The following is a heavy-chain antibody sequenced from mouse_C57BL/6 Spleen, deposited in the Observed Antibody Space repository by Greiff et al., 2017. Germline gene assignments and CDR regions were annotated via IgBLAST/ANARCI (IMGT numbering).Heavy chain of an antibody. J-gene: IGHJ2*01. V-gene: IGHV1-54*01. CDR2: INPGSGGT. D-gene: IGHD1-1*01. CDR3: SGGDYYGSSSYFGY. CDR1: GYAFTNYL. Sequence: QVQLQQSGAELVRPGTSVKVSCKASGYAFTNYLIEWVKQRPGQGLEWIGVINPGSGGTNYNEKFKGKATLPADKSSSTAYMQLSSLTSEDSAVYFYSGGDYYGSSSYFGYWGQGTTLTVST.